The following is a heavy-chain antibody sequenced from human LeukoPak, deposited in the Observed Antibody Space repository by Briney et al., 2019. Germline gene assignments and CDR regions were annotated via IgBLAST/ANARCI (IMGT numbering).Heavy chain of an antibody. V-gene: IGHV4-30-2*01. J-gene: IGHJ4*02. CDR1: GGSISSGGYY. Sequence: PSQTLSLTCTVSGGSISSGGYYWSWIRQPPGKGLEWIGYIYHSGSTYYNPSLKSRVTISVDRSKNQFSLKLSSVTAADTAVYYCAREGDSIYWGQGTLVTVSS. CDR3: AREGDSIY. D-gene: IGHD3-10*01. CDR2: IYHSGST.